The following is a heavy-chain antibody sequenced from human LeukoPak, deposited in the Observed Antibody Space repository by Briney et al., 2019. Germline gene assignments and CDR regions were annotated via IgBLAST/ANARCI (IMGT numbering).Heavy chain of an antibody. J-gene: IGHJ2*01. CDR2: ISTDKADT. Sequence: GASVKVSCKASGYTFTKYGLTWVRQAPGQGLERMGWISTDKADTYYAQNYQGRVTMTIDTSTSTAYMELRSLTSDDTAVYYCVRDCASDCSIKGHYFFDLWGRGTLVTVSS. V-gene: IGHV1-18*01. CDR3: VRDCASDCSIKGHYFFDL. CDR1: GYTFTKYG. D-gene: IGHD2-21*02.